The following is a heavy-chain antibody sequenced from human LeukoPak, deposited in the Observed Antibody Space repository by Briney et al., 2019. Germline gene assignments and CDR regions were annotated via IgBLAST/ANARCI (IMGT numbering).Heavy chain of an antibody. Sequence: SCKASGYTFTGYHMHWVRQAPGKGLEWVALIWYDGSNKYYADSVKGRLTISRDNSKNTLYLQMNSLRAEDTAVYYCAREGPRGNSQFDYWGQGTLVTVSS. CDR3: AREGPRGNSQFDY. V-gene: IGHV3-33*01. D-gene: IGHD2/OR15-2a*01. J-gene: IGHJ4*02. CDR1: GYTFTGYH. CDR2: IWYDGSNK.